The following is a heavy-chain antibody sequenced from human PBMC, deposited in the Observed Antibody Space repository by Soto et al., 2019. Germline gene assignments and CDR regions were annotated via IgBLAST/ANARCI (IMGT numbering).Heavy chain of an antibody. Sequence: GASVKVSCKASGGTFSSYAISWVRQAPAQGLEWMGGINPYNANTIYAQKLQGRVTMTTDTSTSTAYMDLRSLTSDDTAVYYCARDRVAGIWGDAFDIWGHGTMVTVSS. CDR3: ARDRVAGIWGDAFDI. V-gene: IGHV1-18*01. J-gene: IGHJ3*02. CDR2: INPYNANT. CDR1: GGTFSSYA. D-gene: IGHD3-16*01.